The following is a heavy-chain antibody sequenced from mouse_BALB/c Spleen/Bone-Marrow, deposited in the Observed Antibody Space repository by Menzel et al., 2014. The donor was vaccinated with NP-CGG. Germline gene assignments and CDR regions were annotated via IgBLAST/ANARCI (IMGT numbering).Heavy chain of an antibody. CDR3: ARHGEERPVLAMDY. D-gene: IGHD2-14*01. Sequence: EVKLVESGGGLVEPGGSLKLSCAASGFTFIAYTMSWVRQTPEKRLEWVAYINNGGGSTYYPDTVKGRFTISRDNAKNTPYLQMSSLKSEDTAMYYCARHGEERPVLAMDYWGQGTSVTVSS. CDR1: GFTFIAYT. V-gene: IGHV5-12-2*01. CDR2: INNGGGST. J-gene: IGHJ4*01.